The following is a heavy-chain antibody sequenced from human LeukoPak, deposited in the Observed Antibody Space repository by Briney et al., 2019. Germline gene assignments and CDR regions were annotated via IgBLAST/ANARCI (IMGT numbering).Heavy chain of an antibody. CDR2: ISGSGGST. CDR3: AKGGTTMVQGVIIIRDFDY. D-gene: IGHD3-10*01. V-gene: IGHV3-23*01. J-gene: IGHJ4*02. CDR1: GFTFSSYA. Sequence: GGSLRLSCAASGFTFSSYAMSWVRQAPGKGLEWVSAISGSGGSTYYADSVKGRFTISRDNSKNTLYLQMNGLRAEDTAVYYCAKGGTTMVQGVIIIRDFDYWGQGTLVTVSS.